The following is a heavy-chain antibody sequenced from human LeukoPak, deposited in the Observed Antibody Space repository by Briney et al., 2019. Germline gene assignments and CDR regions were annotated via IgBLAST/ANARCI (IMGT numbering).Heavy chain of an antibody. V-gene: IGHV1-69*04. CDR3: ARVSLDGYNWGRFDY. D-gene: IGHD5-24*01. CDR1: GGTFSSYA. J-gene: IGHJ4*02. Sequence: SVKVSCKASGGTFSSYAISWVRQAPGQGLEWMGRIIPILGIASYAQKFQGRVTITADNSTSTAYMELSSLTSEETAVYYCARVSLDGYNWGRFDYWGQGILVTVSS. CDR2: IIPILGIA.